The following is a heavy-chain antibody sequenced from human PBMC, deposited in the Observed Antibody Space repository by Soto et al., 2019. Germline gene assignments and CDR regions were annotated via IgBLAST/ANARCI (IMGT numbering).Heavy chain of an antibody. CDR3: ARVEVAAAGTGYYGMDV. CDR2: ISAYSGNT. CDR1: GYTFTSYG. D-gene: IGHD6-13*01. J-gene: IGHJ6*02. V-gene: IGHV1-18*01. Sequence: ASVKVSCKASGYTFTSYGISWVRQAPGQGLEWMGWISAYSGNTNYAQKLQGRVTMTTDTSTSTAYMELRSLRSDDTAVYYCARVEVAAAGTGYYGMDVWGQGTTVTVSS.